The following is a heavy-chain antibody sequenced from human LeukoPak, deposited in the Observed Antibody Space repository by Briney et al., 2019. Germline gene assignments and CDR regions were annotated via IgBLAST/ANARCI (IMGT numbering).Heavy chain of an antibody. V-gene: IGHV3-30-3*01. CDR2: ISYDGSNK. D-gene: IGHD3-10*01. J-gene: IGHJ4*02. Sequence: PGGSLRLSCAASGFTFSSYAMHWVRQAPGKGLEWVAVISYDGSNKYYADSVKGRFTISRDNAENSLSLQMNSLRAEDTAIYFCARDGRYGAGTSDYWGQGALVTVSS. CDR3: ARDGRYGAGTSDY. CDR1: GFTFSSYA.